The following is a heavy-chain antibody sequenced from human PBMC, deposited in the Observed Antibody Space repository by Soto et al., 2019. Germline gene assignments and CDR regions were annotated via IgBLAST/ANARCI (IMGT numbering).Heavy chain of an antibody. CDR1: GFDFTNSW. Sequence: EVQLVESGGGLVQPGGSLRLSCAASGFDFTNSWMHWVRQAPGKGLVWVSHVNSDGSITTYADSVKGRFTISRDNAKNTVDLQLNSLIVEDTAVYYCTRDQRYSSAVWGQGPLVTVSS. CDR3: TRDQRYSSAV. J-gene: IGHJ4*02. CDR2: VNSDGSIT. D-gene: IGHD5-18*01. V-gene: IGHV3-74*01.